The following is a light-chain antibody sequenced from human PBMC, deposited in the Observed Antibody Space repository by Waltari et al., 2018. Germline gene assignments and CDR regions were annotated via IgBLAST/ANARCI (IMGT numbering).Light chain of an antibody. V-gene: IGKV3-15*01. CDR2: GAS. CDR1: QSVSNH. CDR3: QQYNSWPFT. Sequence: EKVMTQSPATLSVSPGERATLSCRASQSVSNHLAWYQQRPGQAPRLLIYGASSRAAGVPASFSGSGSGTEFTLSIDSLQSEDFALYFCQQYNSWPFTFGPGTQVDIK. J-gene: IGKJ3*01.